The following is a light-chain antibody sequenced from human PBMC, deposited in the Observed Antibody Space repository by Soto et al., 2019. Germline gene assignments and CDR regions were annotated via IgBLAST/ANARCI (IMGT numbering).Light chain of an antibody. CDR1: RSVSDN. V-gene: IGKV3-15*01. J-gene: IGKJ2*01. Sequence: EIVLTQSPATLSVSPGERATLSCRASRSVSDNLAWYQQKRGQAPRLLIHGASTRATGIPARFSGSGSGTEFTLTITSLQSEDFAVYYCHQYDDWPPGYTFGQGTKLEI. CDR3: HQYDDWPPGYT. CDR2: GAS.